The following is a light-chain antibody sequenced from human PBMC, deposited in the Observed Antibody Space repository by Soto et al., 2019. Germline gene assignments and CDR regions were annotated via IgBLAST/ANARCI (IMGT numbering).Light chain of an antibody. CDR3: QQYEKWPPWT. V-gene: IGKV3-15*01. CDR1: QSVSDN. J-gene: IGKJ1*01. CDR2: GAS. Sequence: EIVVTQSPATLSMSPGETATLSCRASQSVSDNLAWYQQKPGQAPRLLIYGASTRATGIPARFSGSGSGTELTLTMSSLXSEDFAVYYCQQYEKWPPWTFGQGTKVDIK.